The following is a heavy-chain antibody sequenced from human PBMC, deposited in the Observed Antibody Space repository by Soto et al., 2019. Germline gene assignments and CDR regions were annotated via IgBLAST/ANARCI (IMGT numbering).Heavy chain of an antibody. CDR2: VSGYNRNT. V-gene: IGHV1-18*01. D-gene: IGHD6-19*01. Sequence: QVQLVQSGVEVKMPGASVKLACKASGYTFTNYGLTWVRQVPGQGLEWIGWVSGYNRNTNYAQKFEDRVIMTTDTSTSTAFMELRSLRPGETGIYVCARERQWGPLIYWGQGTLLTVSP. J-gene: IGHJ4*02. CDR3: ARERQWGPLIY. CDR1: GYTFTNYG.